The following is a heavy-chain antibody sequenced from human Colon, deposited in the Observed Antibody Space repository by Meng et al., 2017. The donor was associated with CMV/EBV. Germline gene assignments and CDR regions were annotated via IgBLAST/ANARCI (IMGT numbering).Heavy chain of an antibody. CDR2: IYSSGRT. J-gene: IGHJ3*01. CDR1: GISVSGNY. V-gene: IGHV3-53*01. D-gene: IGHD3-22*01. CDR3: ARVSSAGLALDV. Sequence: GESLKISCVVSGISVSGNYMTWVRQAPGKGLEWLSVIYSSGRTFYGDSAKGRLTISRDTSQNTVYLQMDTLRVEDTAMYYCARVSSAGLALDVWGQGTMVTVSS.